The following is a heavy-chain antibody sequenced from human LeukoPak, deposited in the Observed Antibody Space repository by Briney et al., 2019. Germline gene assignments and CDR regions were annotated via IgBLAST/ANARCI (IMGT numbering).Heavy chain of an antibody. Sequence: ASVKVSCKASGYTFTSYGISWVRQAPGQGLEWMGWISAYNGNTKYSQKFQGRVTITRDTSASTAYMELSSLRSEDTAVYYCARDKGVGATGIYYYGFDVWAKGPRSPSP. CDR3: ARDKGVGATGIYYYGFDV. J-gene: IGHJ6*02. CDR1: GYTFTSYG. CDR2: ISAYNGNT. V-gene: IGHV1-18*01. D-gene: IGHD1-26*01.